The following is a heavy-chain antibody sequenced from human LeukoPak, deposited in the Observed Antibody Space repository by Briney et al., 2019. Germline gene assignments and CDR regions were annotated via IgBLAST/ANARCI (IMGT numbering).Heavy chain of an antibody. CDR1: GGSISSYF. V-gene: IGHV4-59*01. Sequence: SETLSLPCTVSGGSISSYFWSWIRQPPGKGLEWIGYIYYTGSTNYNPSLKSRVTISVDSSKNQFSLRLSSVTAADTAVYYCARTRDSGGSDYWGQGTLATVSS. CDR2: IYYTGST. J-gene: IGHJ4*02. D-gene: IGHD1-26*01. CDR3: ARTRDSGGSDY.